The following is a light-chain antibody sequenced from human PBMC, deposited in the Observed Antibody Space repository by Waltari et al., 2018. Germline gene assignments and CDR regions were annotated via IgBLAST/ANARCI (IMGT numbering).Light chain of an antibody. CDR3: ALYYGNARWV. CDR1: VISNYY. Sequence: QTVVTQEPSLTVSPGGAVISNYYPNWFQQKPGQAPTSLIYDTNKRHFWTPARFSGSLLGGKAALTLSRALPEDEADYYCALYYGNARWVFGGGTKLTVL. CDR2: DTN. V-gene: IGLV7-43*01. J-gene: IGLJ3*02.